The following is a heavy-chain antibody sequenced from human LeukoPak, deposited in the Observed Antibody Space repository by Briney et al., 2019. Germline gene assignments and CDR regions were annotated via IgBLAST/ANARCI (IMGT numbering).Heavy chain of an antibody. CDR2: IFYSGST. CDR3: ARDDSGSYHQLGV. Sequence: SETLSLTCTVSGGSISSYYWSWIRQPPGKGLEWIGYIFYSGSTNYNPSLKSRVTISVDTSKNHFSLNLSSVTAADTAVYYCARDDSGSYHQLGVWGQGTTVTVSS. V-gene: IGHV4-59*01. J-gene: IGHJ6*02. CDR1: GGSISSYY. D-gene: IGHD1-26*01.